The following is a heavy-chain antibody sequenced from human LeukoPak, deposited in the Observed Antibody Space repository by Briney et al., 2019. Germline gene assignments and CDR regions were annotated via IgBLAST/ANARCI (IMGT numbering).Heavy chain of an antibody. CDR1: GFTFSSYA. D-gene: IGHD5-12*01. CDR3: AKDIVAAPSGWFDP. Sequence: QPGGSLRLSCAASGFTFSSYAMSWVRQAPGKGLEWVSAISGSGGSTYYADSVKGRFTISRDNSKNTLYLQMNRLRAEDTAVYYCAKDIVAAPSGWFDPWGQGTLVTVSS. CDR2: ISGSGGST. V-gene: IGHV3-23*01. J-gene: IGHJ5*02.